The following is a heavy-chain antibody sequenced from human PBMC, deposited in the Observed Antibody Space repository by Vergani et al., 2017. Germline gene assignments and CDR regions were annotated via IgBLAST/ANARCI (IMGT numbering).Heavy chain of an antibody. Sequence: QLVESGGGWVQPGGSLRLSCVVSGFDFSSYIMNWVRQAPGKGLEWVSFVSTGTKSQSYAESVKGRFTISRDSAKNSLYLQMNSLRAEDTALYYCAKDTNPQVGHQARGAFDIWGQGTMVTVAS. D-gene: IGHD1-26*01. V-gene: IGHV3-48*01. J-gene: IGHJ3*02. CDR2: VSTGTKSQ. CDR1: GFDFSSYI. CDR3: AKDTNPQVGHQARGAFDI.